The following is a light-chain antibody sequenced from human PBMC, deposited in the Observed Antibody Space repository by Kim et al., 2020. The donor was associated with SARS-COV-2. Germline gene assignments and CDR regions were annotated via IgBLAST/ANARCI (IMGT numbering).Light chain of an antibody. V-gene: IGKV3-11*01. CDR2: DAS. CDR1: QSVSSY. Sequence: LSPGERATLSCRASQSVSSYLAWYQQKPGQAPRLLIYDASNRATGIPARFSGSGSGTDFTLTISSLEPEDFAVYYCQQRSNWPVTFGPGTKVDIK. CDR3: QQRSNWPVT. J-gene: IGKJ3*01.